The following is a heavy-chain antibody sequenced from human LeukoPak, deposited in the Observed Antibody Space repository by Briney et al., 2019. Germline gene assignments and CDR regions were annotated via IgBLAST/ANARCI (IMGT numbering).Heavy chain of an antibody. CDR3: ARPRLYCSGGSCYGWYFDL. V-gene: IGHV4-59*08. CDR1: GGSISGYY. CDR2: IYYSGST. D-gene: IGHD2-15*01. J-gene: IGHJ2*01. Sequence: SETLSLTCTVSGGSISGYYWSWIRQPPGKGLELIGYIYYSGSTYYNPSLKSRVTISVGTSKNQFSLKLSSVAAADTAVYYCARPRLYCSGGSCYGWYFDLWGRGTLVTVSS.